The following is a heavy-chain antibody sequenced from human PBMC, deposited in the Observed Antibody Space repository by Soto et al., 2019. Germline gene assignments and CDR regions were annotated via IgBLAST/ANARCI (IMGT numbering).Heavy chain of an antibody. Sequence: EVQLVESGGGLVQPGGSLRLSCAASGFTFSSYEMNWVRQAPGKGLEWVSYISSSGSTIYYADSVKGRFTISRDNAKNSLYLQMNSLRAGDTAVYYCALYCSSTSCYREYYYYGMDVW. CDR1: GFTFSSYE. CDR3: ALYCSSTSCYREYYYYGMDV. J-gene: IGHJ6*01. V-gene: IGHV3-48*03. D-gene: IGHD2-2*02. CDR2: ISSSGSTI.